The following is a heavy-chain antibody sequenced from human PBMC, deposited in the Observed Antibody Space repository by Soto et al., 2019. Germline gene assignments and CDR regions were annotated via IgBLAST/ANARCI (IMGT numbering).Heavy chain of an antibody. CDR2: IYYSGST. Sequence: PSETLSLTCTVSGGSISSSSYYWGWIRQPPGKGPEWIGSIYYSGSTYYNPSLKSRVTISVDTSKNQFSLKLSSVTAADTAVYYCARHQPLGGHYDFWSATSTYYYYGMDVWGQGTTVT. D-gene: IGHD3-3*01. J-gene: IGHJ6*02. V-gene: IGHV4-39*01. CDR1: GGSISSSSYY. CDR3: ARHQPLGGHYDFWSATSTYYYYGMDV.